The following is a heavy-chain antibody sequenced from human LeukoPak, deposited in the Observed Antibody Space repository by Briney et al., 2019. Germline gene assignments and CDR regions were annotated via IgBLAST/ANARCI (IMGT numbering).Heavy chain of an antibody. CDR1: GGSISSGSYY. CDR2: IYTGGST. J-gene: IGHJ4*02. V-gene: IGHV4-61*02. D-gene: IGHD6-13*01. Sequence: SETLSLTCTVSGGSISSGSYYWSWIRQPAGKGLEWIGRIYTGGSTNYNPSLKSRVTISVDTSKNQFSLKLSSVTAADTAVYYCASRSSSWYSYYFDYWGQGTLVTVSS. CDR3: ASRSSSWYSYYFDY.